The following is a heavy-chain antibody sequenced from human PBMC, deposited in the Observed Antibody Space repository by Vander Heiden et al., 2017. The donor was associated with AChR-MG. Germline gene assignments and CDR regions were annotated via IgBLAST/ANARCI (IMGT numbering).Heavy chain of an antibody. CDR1: GSPFSNYS. V-gene: IGHV3-30*04. CDR2: ISYDGTNK. D-gene: IGHD2-15*01. J-gene: IGHJ3*02. Sequence: QVQLVESGGGVVQPGESLRPLFAASGSPFSNYSTAWVRQAPGKGLGWGATISYDGTNKNYAESVRGRFTISRDNSKNTLYLQMNSLRAEDTAVYYCARTRYCTGDSCYGGFDAADIWGKGTMVTVSS. CDR3: ARTRYCTGDSCYGGFDAADI.